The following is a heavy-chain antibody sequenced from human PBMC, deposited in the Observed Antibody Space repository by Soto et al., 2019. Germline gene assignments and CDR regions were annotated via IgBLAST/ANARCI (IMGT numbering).Heavy chain of an antibody. CDR2: IIPIFGTA. V-gene: IGHV1-69*13. D-gene: IGHD3-22*01. J-gene: IGHJ5*02. CDR3: ARSDLGSGYYYWFDP. CDR1: GGTFSSYA. Sequence: VASVKVSCKASGGTFSSYAISWVRQAPGQGLEWMGGIIPIFGTANYAQKFQGRVTITADESTSTAYMELSSLRSEDTAVYYCARSDLGSGYYYWFDPWGQGTLVTVSS.